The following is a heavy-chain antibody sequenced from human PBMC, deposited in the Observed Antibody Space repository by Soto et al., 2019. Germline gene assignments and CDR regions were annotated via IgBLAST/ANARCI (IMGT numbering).Heavy chain of an antibody. J-gene: IGHJ4*02. CDR1: GDTFTANY. CDR3: ARDLEQGGGSEGFDY. Sequence: AASVKVSCKASGDTFTANYIHWVRQAPGQGFEWMGWINPKSGGTRYPQKFQGRVTMTRDTSLSTVYMTLTRLTSDDKAVYYCARDLEQGGGSEGFDYSGQGTLVTVYS. D-gene: IGHD1-26*01. V-gene: IGHV1-2*02. CDR2: INPKSGGT.